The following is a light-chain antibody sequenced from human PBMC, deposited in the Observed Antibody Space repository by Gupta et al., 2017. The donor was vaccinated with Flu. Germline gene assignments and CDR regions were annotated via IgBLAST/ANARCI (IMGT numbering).Light chain of an antibody. Sequence: EIQMTQYPSSLSASVGDRVTITCRASQSISSYLNWYQQKPGKAPKLLIYAASSLQSGVPSRFSGSGSGTDFTLTISSLQPEDFATYYCQQSYSTPPITFGQGTRLEIK. CDR3: QQSYSTPPIT. CDR2: AAS. V-gene: IGKV1-39*01. CDR1: QSISSY. J-gene: IGKJ5*01.